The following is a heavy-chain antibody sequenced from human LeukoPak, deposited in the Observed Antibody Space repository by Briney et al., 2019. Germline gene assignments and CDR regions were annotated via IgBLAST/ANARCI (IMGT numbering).Heavy chain of an antibody. CDR3: ASGHYDSSGISLAALYGNAFDI. J-gene: IGHJ3*02. Sequence: ASVTVSCKASGGTFSSYAISWVRQAPGQGLEWMGGIIPIFGTANYAKKFQGRVTITADESTSTAYMELSSLRSEDTAVYYCASGHYDSSGISLAALYGNAFDIWGQGTMVTVPS. CDR2: IIPIFGTA. CDR1: GGTFSSYA. D-gene: IGHD3-22*01. V-gene: IGHV1-69*13.